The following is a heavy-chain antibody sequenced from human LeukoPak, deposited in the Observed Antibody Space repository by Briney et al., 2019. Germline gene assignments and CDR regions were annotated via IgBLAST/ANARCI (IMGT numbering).Heavy chain of an antibody. V-gene: IGHV1-18*01. CDR2: ISAYNGNT. D-gene: IGHD5-12*01. J-gene: IGHJ4*02. Sequence: ASVKVSCKASGYTFTSYGISWVRQAPGQGLEWMGWISAYNGNTNYAQKLQGRVTMTTDTSTSTAYMELRSLRSDDTAVYYCARNTVDIVATIRFDYWGQGTLVTVSS. CDR3: ARNTVDIVATIRFDY. CDR1: GYTFTSYG.